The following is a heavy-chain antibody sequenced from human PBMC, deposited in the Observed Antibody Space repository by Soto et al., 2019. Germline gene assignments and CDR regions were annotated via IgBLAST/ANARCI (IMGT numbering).Heavy chain of an antibody. Sequence: GESLKISCKGSGYSFTSYWISWVRQMPGKGLEWMGRIDPSDSYTNYSPSFQGHVTISADKSISTAYLQWSSLKASDTAMYYCARQSQRLRFLEWLPAHGMDVWGQGTTVTVSS. CDR2: IDPSDSYT. CDR3: ARQSQRLRFLEWLPAHGMDV. CDR1: GYSFTSYW. D-gene: IGHD3-3*01. V-gene: IGHV5-10-1*01. J-gene: IGHJ6*02.